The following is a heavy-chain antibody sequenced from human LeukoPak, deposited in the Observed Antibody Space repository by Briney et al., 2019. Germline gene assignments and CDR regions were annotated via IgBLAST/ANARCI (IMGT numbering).Heavy chain of an antibody. CDR2: IYHSGST. CDR3: ARDSITMVRGVIPNWFDP. J-gene: IGHJ5*02. CDR1: GGSFSGYY. V-gene: IGHV4-38-2*02. Sequence: PSETLSLTCAVYGGSFSGYYWGWIRQPPGKGLEWIGSIYHSGSTYYNPSLKSRVTISVDTSKNQFSLKLSSVTAADTAVYYCARDSITMVRGVIPNWFDPWGQGTLVTVSS. D-gene: IGHD3-10*01.